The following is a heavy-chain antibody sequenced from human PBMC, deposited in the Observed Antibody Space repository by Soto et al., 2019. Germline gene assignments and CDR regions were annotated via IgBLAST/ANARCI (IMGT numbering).Heavy chain of an antibody. J-gene: IGHJ4*02. Sequence: GASVKVSCKASGGTFSSCAISWVRQAPGQGLEWMGGIIPIFGTANYAQKFQGRVTITADESTSTAYMELSSLRSEDTAVYYCARDLSRDGYNAFDYWGQGTLVTVSS. D-gene: IGHD5-12*01. CDR3: ARDLSRDGYNAFDY. CDR2: IIPIFGTA. V-gene: IGHV1-69*13. CDR1: GGTFSSCA.